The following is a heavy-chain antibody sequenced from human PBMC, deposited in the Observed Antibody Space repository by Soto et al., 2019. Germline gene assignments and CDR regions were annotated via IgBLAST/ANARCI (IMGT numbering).Heavy chain of an antibody. CDR2: ISSNSAYI. V-gene: IGHV3-21*01. CDR1: SFT. J-gene: IGHJ5*02. Sequence: SFTMHWVRQPPGKGLEWVSTISSNSAYIYYTDALRGRFTISRDNAKNSLHLQMNSLRAEDTAVYYCTRDASRDSSARGWFDPWGPGTLVTVSS. D-gene: IGHD6-13*01. CDR3: TRDASRDSSARGWFDP.